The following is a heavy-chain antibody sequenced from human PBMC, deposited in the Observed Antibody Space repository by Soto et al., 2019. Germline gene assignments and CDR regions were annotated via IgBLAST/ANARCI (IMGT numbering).Heavy chain of an antibody. D-gene: IGHD3-10*01. CDR3: ARGAELDYGSGSYYSDYFDY. CDR2: IYYSGST. Sequence: PSETLSLTCTVSGGSISSGDYYWSWIRQPSGKGLEWIGYIYYSGSTYYNPSLKSRVTISVDTSKNQFSLKLSSVTAADTAVYYCARGAELDYGSGSYYSDYFDYWGQGTLVTVSS. CDR1: GGSISSGDYY. J-gene: IGHJ4*02. V-gene: IGHV4-30-4*01.